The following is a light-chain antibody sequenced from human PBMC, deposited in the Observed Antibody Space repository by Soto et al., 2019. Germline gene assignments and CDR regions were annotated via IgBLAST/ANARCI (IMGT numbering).Light chain of an antibody. CDR1: SSDVGGYNS. J-gene: IGLJ3*02. V-gene: IGLV2-14*03. Sequence: QSALTQPASVSGSPGQSITISCTGTSSDVGGYNSVSWYQQHPGKAPKLMLIDVTNRPSGVSNRFSGSKSGNTASLTISGLQAEDDADYYCSSYTSNSTLFAGGTKLTVL. CDR2: DVT. CDR3: SSYTSNSTL.